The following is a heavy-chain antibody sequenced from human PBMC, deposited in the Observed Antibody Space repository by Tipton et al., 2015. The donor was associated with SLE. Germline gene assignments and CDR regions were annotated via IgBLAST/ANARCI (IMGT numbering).Heavy chain of an antibody. D-gene: IGHD3-3*01. V-gene: IGHV3-15*01. CDR1: GFTFSNAW. CDR2: IKSKTDGGTT. J-gene: IGHJ6*02. CDR3: TTSFGATIFGVVIHYYYYYGMDV. Sequence: SLRLSCAASGFTFSNAWMSWVRQAPGKGLEWVGRIKSKTDGGTTDYAAPVKGRFTISRDDSKNTLYLQMNSLKTEDTAVYYCTTSFGATIFGVVIHYYYYYGMDVWGQGTTVTVSS.